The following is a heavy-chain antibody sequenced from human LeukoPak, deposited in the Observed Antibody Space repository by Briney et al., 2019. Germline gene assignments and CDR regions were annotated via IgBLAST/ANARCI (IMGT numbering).Heavy chain of an antibody. J-gene: IGHJ4*02. CDR2: ISHDGSKK. D-gene: IGHD3-10*01. CDR1: GFAFSSYA. V-gene: IGHV3-30-3*01. CDR3: AKDWKFYYVSGSFFPDN. Sequence: PTGGSLRLSCAASGFAFSSYAVHWVRQAPGKGLECVAVISHDGSKKYYADFVKGRFTISRDNSKNTLYLHMNSLIPEVTAVYFCAKDWKFYYVSGSFFPDNWGQGTLVTVSS.